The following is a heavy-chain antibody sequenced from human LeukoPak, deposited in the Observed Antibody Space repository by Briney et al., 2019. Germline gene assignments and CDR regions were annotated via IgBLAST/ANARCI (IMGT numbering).Heavy chain of an antibody. CDR1: GGSFSGYY. V-gene: IGHV4-34*01. D-gene: IGHD6-13*01. CDR3: ARGAAGPRLSN. J-gene: IGHJ4*02. Sequence: PSETLSLTCAVHGGSFSGYYWTWIRQPPGKGLEWIGEIDHSGGTYYNPSLKSRVTISVDTSNNQFSLKLSSVTAAGTAVYYCARGAAGPRLSNWGQGILVTVSS. CDR2: IDHSGGT.